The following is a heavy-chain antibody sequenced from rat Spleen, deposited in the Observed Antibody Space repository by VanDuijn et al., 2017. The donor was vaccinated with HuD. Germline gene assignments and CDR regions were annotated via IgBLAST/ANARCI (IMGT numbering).Heavy chain of an antibody. Sequence: EVQLVESGGGLVQPGRSLKLSCAASGFTFSDYYMDWVRQAPTKGLEWVASISYDGGSSYYRDSVKGRFTISRDNAKRTLYLQMDSLRSEDTATYYCARMDYDGSYIAGVMDAWGQGASVTVSS. J-gene: IGHJ4*01. V-gene: IGHV5-20*01. CDR2: ISYDGGSS. D-gene: IGHD1-12*02. CDR1: GFTFSDYY. CDR3: ARMDYDGSYIAGVMDA.